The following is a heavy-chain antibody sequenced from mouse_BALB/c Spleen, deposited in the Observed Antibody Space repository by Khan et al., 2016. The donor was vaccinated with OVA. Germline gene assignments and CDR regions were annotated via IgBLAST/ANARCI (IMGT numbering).Heavy chain of an antibody. CDR2: IFPGTGTT. Sequence: QVQLQQSGAELVKPGASVKLSCKTSGYTFTSYWIQWVKQRPGQGLGWIGQIFPGTGTTYYNENFKGKATLTVDTSSNTASMQFSSLTSEDSAVYLCARGYFGNYEFAYWGQGTLVTVSP. CDR1: GYTFTSYW. D-gene: IGHD2-1*01. CDR3: ARGYFGNYEFAY. J-gene: IGHJ3*01. V-gene: IGHV1S132*01.